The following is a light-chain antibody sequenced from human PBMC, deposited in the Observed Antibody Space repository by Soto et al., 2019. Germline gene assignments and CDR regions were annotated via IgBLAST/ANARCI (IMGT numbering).Light chain of an antibody. CDR1: SSDVGGYNY. J-gene: IGLJ3*02. Sequence: QSALTQPASVSGSPGQSITISCTGTSSDVGGYNYVSWYQQHPGKAPKLLVAGNRPSGVPDRFSVSKSGASASLAITGLQAEDEADYYCQSYDSSLSRRWVFGGGTKVTVL. CDR3: QSYDSSLSRRWV. CDR2: G. V-gene: IGLV2-14*01.